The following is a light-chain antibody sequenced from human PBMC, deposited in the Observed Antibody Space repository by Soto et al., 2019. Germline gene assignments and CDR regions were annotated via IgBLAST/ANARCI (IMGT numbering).Light chain of an antibody. V-gene: IGLV1-40*01. J-gene: IGLJ1*01. CDR2: GNS. CDR3: TSYTSSFTHL. Sequence: QSVLTQPPSVSGAPGQRVTISCTGSSSNIGAGYDVHWYQQLPGTAPKLLIYGNSNRPSGVPDRFSGSKSGTSASLAITGLQAEDEADYYCTSYTSSFTHLFGTGTKLTVL. CDR1: SSNIGAGYD.